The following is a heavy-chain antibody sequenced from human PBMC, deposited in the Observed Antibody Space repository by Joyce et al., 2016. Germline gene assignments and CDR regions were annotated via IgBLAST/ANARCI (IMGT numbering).Heavy chain of an antibody. CDR3: ARAMTVVVAYTLRDGFDV. J-gene: IGHJ3*01. Sequence: EIQLEESGGTLVHPGGSLSLSCRVSQPRPNNYVMAWGGQAPGGGRGLVSAIGASGGGRYDDDSVKGRFNVSRDNYKNMMYLQMTSLQTEDTAIYYCARAMTVVVAYTLRDGFDVWGRGTMVTVSS. V-gene: IGHV3-23*04. CDR2: IGASGGGR. CDR1: QPRPNNYV. D-gene: IGHD2-15*01.